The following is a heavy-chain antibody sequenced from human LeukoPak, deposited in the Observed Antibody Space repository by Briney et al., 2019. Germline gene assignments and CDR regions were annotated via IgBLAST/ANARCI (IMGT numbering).Heavy chain of an antibody. CDR2: IWYDGNNK. Sequence: RGSLRLSCVVSGFTFSSYGMHWVRQAPGKGLEWVSIIWYDGNNKYYADSVKGRFTISRDNSKNTLYLQMNSLRAEDTAVYYCAKGSGNYYYILDYWGQGTLVTVSS. CDR1: GFTFSSYG. J-gene: IGHJ4*02. CDR3: AKGSGNYYYILDY. V-gene: IGHV3-33*06. D-gene: IGHD3-10*01.